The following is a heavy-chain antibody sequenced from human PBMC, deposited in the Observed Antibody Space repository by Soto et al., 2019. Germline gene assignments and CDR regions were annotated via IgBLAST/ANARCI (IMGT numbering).Heavy chain of an antibody. J-gene: IGHJ4*02. V-gene: IGHV4-30-2*01. Sequence: QVQLRESGSGLVKPLETLSLTCGVSGGSLSGATYSWNWIRQPPGKGLEWIGYIFPSGTTYYNPSLKSRVTISIDVSKNQVSLSLRSFTAAETAVYYCARSREFDYWSQGTLVSVSS. CDR3: ARSREFDY. CDR1: GGSLSGATYS. CDR2: IFPSGTT.